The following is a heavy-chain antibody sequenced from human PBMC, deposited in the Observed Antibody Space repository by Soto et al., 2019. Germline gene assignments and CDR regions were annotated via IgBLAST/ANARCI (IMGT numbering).Heavy chain of an antibody. CDR2: MNPNSGNT. V-gene: IGHV1-8*01. CDR3: AREKLDYFDY. Sequence: QVQLVQSGAEVKKPGASVKVSCKASGYTFTSYDITWVRQATGQGLEWMGWMNPNSGNTGYAQQFQGRVTMTRNISISTAYMALSSLRSEDTAVYYCAREKLDYFDYWGQGTLVTVSS. CDR1: GYTFTSYD. J-gene: IGHJ4*02.